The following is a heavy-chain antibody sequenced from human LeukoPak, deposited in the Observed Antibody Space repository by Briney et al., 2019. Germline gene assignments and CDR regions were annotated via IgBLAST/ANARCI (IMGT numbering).Heavy chain of an antibody. J-gene: IGHJ3*02. Sequence: PGGSLRLSCAASGFTFSSYAMHWVRQAPGKGLEWVAVISYDGSNKYYADSVKGRFTISRDNSKNTLYLQMNSLRAEDTAVYYCARARKNAHDDAFDIWGQGTMVTVSS. D-gene: IGHD1-1*01. CDR3: ARARKNAHDDAFDI. CDR1: GFTFSSYA. V-gene: IGHV3-30-3*01. CDR2: ISYDGSNK.